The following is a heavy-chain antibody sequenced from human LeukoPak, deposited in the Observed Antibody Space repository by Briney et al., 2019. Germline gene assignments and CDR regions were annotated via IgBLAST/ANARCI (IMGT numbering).Heavy chain of an antibody. D-gene: IGHD6-13*01. Sequence: PGGTLTLSCVGSGFTFDDYAIHCVRQAAGNDLEGVSGINWNGTTKFYAASVTCRFTVSRDNAEKSLYLQLNSLREEHTAFYYCVKGRISNIRAAGNYWGQGTLVIVSS. CDR1: GFTFDDYA. CDR3: VKGRISNIRAAGNY. J-gene: IGHJ4*02. V-gene: IGHV3-9*01. CDR2: INWNGTTK.